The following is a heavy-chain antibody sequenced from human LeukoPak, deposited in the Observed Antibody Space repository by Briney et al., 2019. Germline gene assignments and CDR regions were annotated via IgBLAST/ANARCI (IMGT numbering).Heavy chain of an antibody. D-gene: IGHD2-21*02. J-gene: IGHJ4*02. V-gene: IGHV1-2*02. CDR1: GYTYTGYF. CDR2: INPNNGGT. CDR3: AKVAAGDCCAFDY. Sequence: ASVKVSCKASGYTYTGYFMHWVRQAPGQGLEWMGWINPNNGGTSYAQKFQGRVTMTRDTSISTAYMELSRLRSDDTAVYYCAKVAAGDCCAFDYWGQGTLVTVSS.